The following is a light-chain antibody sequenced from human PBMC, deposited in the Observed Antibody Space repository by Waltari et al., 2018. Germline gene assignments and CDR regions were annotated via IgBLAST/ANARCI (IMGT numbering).Light chain of an antibody. CDR2: AAS. V-gene: IGKV1-6*01. Sequence: AIQMTQSPSSLSASVGDRVTITCRASQGIRTDLGWYQQKPGKAHKLLTYAASSLKRGVPSXXXGXXSGTXXTLTISSLQPEXXXXXXXLQDYNYPWTFGQGTKVEIK. J-gene: IGKJ1*01. CDR3: LQDYNYPWT. CDR1: QGIRTD.